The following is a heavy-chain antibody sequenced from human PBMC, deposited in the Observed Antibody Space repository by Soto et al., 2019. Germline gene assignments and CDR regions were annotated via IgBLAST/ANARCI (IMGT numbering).Heavy chain of an antibody. CDR2: IDQSGST. D-gene: IGHD3-3*01. V-gene: IGHV4-34*01. CDR3: ARSVSIFGVVRGGRYYYGMDV. Sequence: RLPPVKGLEWIGKIDQSGSTNYNPSLKSRVTMSVDTSRSQFSLKLTSVTAMDTAVYYCARSVSIFGVVRGGRYYYGMDVWGQGTTVT. J-gene: IGHJ6*02.